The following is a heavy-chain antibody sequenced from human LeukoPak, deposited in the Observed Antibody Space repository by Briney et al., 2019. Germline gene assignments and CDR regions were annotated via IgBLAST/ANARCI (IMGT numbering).Heavy chain of an antibody. V-gene: IGHV4-34*01. D-gene: IGHD6-19*01. CDR1: GGSFSGYY. Sequence: SETLSLTCAVYGGSFSGYYWSWIRQPPGKGLEWIGEINHSGSTNYNPSLKSRVTISVDTSKNQFSLKLSSVTAADTAEYYCARGRVRIAVAVDYFDYWGQGTLVTVSS. J-gene: IGHJ4*02. CDR3: ARGRVRIAVAVDYFDY. CDR2: INHSGST.